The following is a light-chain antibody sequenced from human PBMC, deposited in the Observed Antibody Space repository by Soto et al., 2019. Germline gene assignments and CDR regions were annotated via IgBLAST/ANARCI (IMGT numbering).Light chain of an antibody. Sequence: QSALTQPASVSGSPGQSITISCTGTSSDVGSYNVVSWYQQHPGKAPKLMIFEASKRPSGVSNRFSGSKSGYTASLTISGLQAEDEADYYCCSYAGSRIWVFGGVTKLTVL. J-gene: IGLJ3*02. CDR1: SSDVGSYNV. CDR3: CSYAGSRIWV. V-gene: IGLV2-23*01. CDR2: EAS.